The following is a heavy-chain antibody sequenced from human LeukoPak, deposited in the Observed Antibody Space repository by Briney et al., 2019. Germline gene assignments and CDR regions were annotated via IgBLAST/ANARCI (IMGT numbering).Heavy chain of an antibody. J-gene: IGHJ4*02. CDR3: AAEDDFLTGYYDFDY. D-gene: IGHD3-9*01. CDR1: GFTFARSA. Sequence: GASVKVSCKASGFTFARSAVQWVRQARGQRPEWIGWIVIANGNTNYAQKFQERLTITRDMSTSTAYMELSSLRSEDTAVYYCAAEDDFLTGYYDFDYWCQGTVVTVSS. V-gene: IGHV1-58*01. CDR2: IVIANGNT.